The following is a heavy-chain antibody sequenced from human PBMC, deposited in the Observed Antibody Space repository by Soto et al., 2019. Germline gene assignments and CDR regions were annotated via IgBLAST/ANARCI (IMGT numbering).Heavy chain of an antibody. D-gene: IGHD3-16*02. J-gene: IGHJ3*02. CDR1: GYSFTSYW. CDR3: ARVPHITQDYDYIWGSYHDAFDI. Sequence: GESLKISCKGSGYSFTSYWIGWVRQMPGKGLEWMGIIYPGDSDTRYSPSFQGQVTISADKSISTAYMELSSLRSEDTAVYYCARVPHITQDYDYIWGSYHDAFDIWGQGTMVTVSS. CDR2: IYPGDSDT. V-gene: IGHV5-51*01.